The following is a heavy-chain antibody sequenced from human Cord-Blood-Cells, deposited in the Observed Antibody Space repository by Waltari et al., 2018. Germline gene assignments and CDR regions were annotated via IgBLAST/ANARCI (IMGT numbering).Heavy chain of an antibody. CDR1: GFPVSRHY. D-gene: IGHD7-27*01. V-gene: IGHV3-53*02. Sequence: EVQLVETGGGLIQPGGSLRLYGAAPGFPVSRHYMSSVGEPPGKGLEWGSVIDSGGSTYYEDSVKGRFTISRDNSKNTLYLQMNSLRAEDTAVYYCARATNWGYYYYGMDVWGQGTTVTVSS. J-gene: IGHJ6*02. CDR3: ARATNWGYYYYGMDV. CDR2: IDSGGST.